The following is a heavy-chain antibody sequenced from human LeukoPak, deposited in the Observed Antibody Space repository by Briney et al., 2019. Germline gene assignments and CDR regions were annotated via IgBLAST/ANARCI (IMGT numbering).Heavy chain of an antibody. CDR3: ARESLGYSSGWPPAEGNMDV. V-gene: IGHV4-4*07. D-gene: IGHD6-19*01. CDR2: IYTSGGT. Sequence: PSETLSLTCIVPGGSITSYYWSWIRQPAGEGLWWIGRIYTSGGTNYNPSLKSRVTMSVDTSKKQFPLNLSCVTAADTALYYFARESLGYSSGWPPAEGNMDVWGKGTTVTVSS. J-gene: IGHJ6*03. CDR1: GGSITSYY.